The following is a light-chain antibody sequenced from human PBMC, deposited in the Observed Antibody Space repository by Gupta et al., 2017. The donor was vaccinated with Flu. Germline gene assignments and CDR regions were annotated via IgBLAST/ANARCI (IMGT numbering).Light chain of an antibody. CDR1: QSVSSS. V-gene: IGKV3-15*01. CDR3: QLYDKKPPYT. Sequence: EIVMTQSPATLPVSPGETTTLSCRASQSVSSSLAWYQQKRGQAPRLLIYCASTRSTGSPARFSGSGSWTEFSLTISSLQSDDFAVYYYQLYDKKPPYTFGQGTKVQIK. CDR2: CAS. J-gene: IGKJ2*01.